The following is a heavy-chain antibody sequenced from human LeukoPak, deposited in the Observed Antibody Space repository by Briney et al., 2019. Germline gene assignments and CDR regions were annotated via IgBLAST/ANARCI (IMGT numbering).Heavy chain of an antibody. CDR3: ARLRRYSRGYFDY. CDR1: GGSISSGGYY. Sequence: SETLSLTCTVSGGSISSGGYYWSWIRQHPGKGLEWIGYIYYSGSTYYNPSLKSRVTISVDTSKNQFSLMLTSVTAADTAVYYCARLRRYSRGYFDYWGQGTLVTVSS. D-gene: IGHD6-13*01. V-gene: IGHV4-31*03. J-gene: IGHJ4*02. CDR2: IYYSGST.